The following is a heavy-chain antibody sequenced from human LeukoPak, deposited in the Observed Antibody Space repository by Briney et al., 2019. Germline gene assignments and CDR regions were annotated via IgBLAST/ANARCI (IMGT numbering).Heavy chain of an antibody. CDR1: GFTLIKYD. J-gene: IGHJ4*02. Sequence: GGSLRLSCAVSGFTLIKYDMSWVRQAPGKGPEWVSDISCNGGTTYYADYVKGRYTVSRDNSKNTLYLQMNSLRAEDTAVYYCAKDPQYYYNRGGYCFDYFDSWGQGTLVAVSS. CDR2: ISCNGGTT. CDR3: AKDPQYYYNRGGYCFDYFDS. V-gene: IGHV3-23*01. D-gene: IGHD3-22*01.